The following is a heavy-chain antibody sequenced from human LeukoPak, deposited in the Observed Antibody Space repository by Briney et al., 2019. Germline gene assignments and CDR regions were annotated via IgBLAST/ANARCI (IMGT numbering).Heavy chain of an antibody. CDR3: ARGLWLSPHHLDS. J-gene: IGHJ4*02. CDR1: GYTFTSHA. CDR2: ITVYNGNT. V-gene: IGHV1-18*01. D-gene: IGHD3-22*01. Sequence: ASVKVSCKASGYTFTSHAISWVRQAPGQGPEWIGWITVYNGNTIYAQKLQGRVTMTTDTSTSTAYMELRSLRSDDTAVYYCARGLWLSPHHLDSWGLGTLVTVSS.